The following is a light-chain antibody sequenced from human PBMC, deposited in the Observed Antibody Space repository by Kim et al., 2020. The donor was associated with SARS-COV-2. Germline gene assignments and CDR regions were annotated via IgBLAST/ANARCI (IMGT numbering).Light chain of an antibody. V-gene: IGKV3-11*01. J-gene: IGKJ1*01. Sequence: EIVVTQSPATLSLSPGERATLSCRASQSVSSYLAWYQQKPGQAPRLLIYDASNRATGIPARFSGSGSGTDFTLTISSLEPEDFAVYYCQQRRNWPPLTFGQGTKVDI. CDR3: QQRRNWPPLT. CDR2: DAS. CDR1: QSVSSY.